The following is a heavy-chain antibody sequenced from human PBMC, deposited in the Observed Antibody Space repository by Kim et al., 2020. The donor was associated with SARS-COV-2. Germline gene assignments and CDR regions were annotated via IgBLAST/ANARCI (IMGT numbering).Heavy chain of an antibody. CDR1: GFTFSNAW. Sequence: GGSLRLSCAASGFTFSNAWMSWVRQAPGKGLEWVGRIKSKTDGGTTDYAAPVKGRFTISRDDSKNTLYLQMNSLKTEDTAVYYCTTGPPRRGIVATIPWGQGTLVTVSS. CDR3: TTGPPRRGIVATIP. D-gene: IGHD5-12*01. V-gene: IGHV3-15*01. CDR2: IKSKTDGGTT. J-gene: IGHJ5*02.